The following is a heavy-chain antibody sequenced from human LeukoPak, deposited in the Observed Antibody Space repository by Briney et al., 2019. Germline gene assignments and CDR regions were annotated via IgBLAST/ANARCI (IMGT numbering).Heavy chain of an antibody. J-gene: IGHJ6*03. CDR1: GDSVSSNSAA. CDR2: TFYRSKWYN. CDR3: ARDYSGTAGSSWSNYYYYYYMDV. D-gene: IGHD6-13*01. V-gene: IGHV6-1*01. Sequence: SQTLSLTCAISGDSVSSNSAAWNWIRQSPSRGLEWLGRTFYRSKWYNDYAVSVKSRITINPDTSKNQFSLQLNSVTPEDTAVYYCARDYSGTAGSSWSNYYYYYYMDVWGKGTTVTVSS.